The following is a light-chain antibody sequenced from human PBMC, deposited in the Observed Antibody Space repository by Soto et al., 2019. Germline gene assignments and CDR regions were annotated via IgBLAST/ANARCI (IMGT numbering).Light chain of an antibody. V-gene: IGLV2-23*01. CDR3: CSYASSSTYV. CDR2: EDS. J-gene: IGLJ1*01. CDR1: SSDVGSYNF. Sequence: QSALTQPASVSGSPGQSITISCTGTSSDVGSYNFVSWYQQHPGKVPKVMIFEDSKRPSGVSNRFSGSKSGNTASLTISGLQAEEEADYYCCSYASSSTYVFGTGTKLTVL.